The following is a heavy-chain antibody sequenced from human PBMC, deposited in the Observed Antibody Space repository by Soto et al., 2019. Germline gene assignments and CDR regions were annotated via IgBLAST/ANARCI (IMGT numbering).Heavy chain of an antibody. D-gene: IGHD1-7*01. CDR3: ARRPELRARRYYFDY. Sequence: TLSLTCTVSGGSISSDFFHWGWIRQPPGKGLEWIGSIHYSGSTYYNPSLRSRVTISVDTSKNQFSLKLSSVTAADTAVYYCARRPELRARRYYFDYWGPGTLVTVSS. J-gene: IGHJ4*02. CDR1: GGSISSDFFH. CDR2: IHYSGST. V-gene: IGHV4-39*01.